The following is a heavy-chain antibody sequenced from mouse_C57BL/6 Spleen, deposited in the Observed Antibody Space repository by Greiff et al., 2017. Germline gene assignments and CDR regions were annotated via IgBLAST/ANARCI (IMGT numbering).Heavy chain of an antibody. CDR2: IYPGDGDT. CDR1: GYAFSSSW. Sequence: QVQLQQSGPELVKPGASVKISCKASGYAFSSSWMNWVKQRPGKGLEWIGRIYPGDGDTNYNGKFKGKATLTADKSSSTAYMQLSSLTSEDSAVYFCARSLDTTVVATDYWGQGTTLTVSS. CDR3: ARSLDTTVVATDY. V-gene: IGHV1-82*01. D-gene: IGHD1-1*01. J-gene: IGHJ2*01.